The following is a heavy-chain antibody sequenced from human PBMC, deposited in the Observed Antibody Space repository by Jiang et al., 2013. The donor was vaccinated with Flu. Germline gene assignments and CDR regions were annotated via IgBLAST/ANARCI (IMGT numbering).Heavy chain of an antibody. CDR1: GGSISSGGYS. J-gene: IGHJ3*02. Sequence: SGLVKPSQTLSLTCAVSGGSISSGGYSWSWIRQPPGKGLEWIGYIYHSGSTYYNPSLKSRVTISVDRSKNQFSLKLSSVTAADTAVYYCARSGLWFGEMGGAFDIWGQGTMVTVSS. V-gene: IGHV4-30-2*01. CDR2: IYHSGST. D-gene: IGHD3-10*01. CDR3: ARSGLWFGEMGGAFDI.